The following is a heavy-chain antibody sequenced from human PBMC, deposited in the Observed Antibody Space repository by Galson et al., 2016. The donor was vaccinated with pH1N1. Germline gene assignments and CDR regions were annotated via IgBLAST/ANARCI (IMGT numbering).Heavy chain of an antibody. D-gene: IGHD2-21*02. CDR2: IYPGDSDP. Sequence: QSGAEVKKPGESLKISCKGSGGTFISHWIAWVHQMPGKGLEWMGIIYPGDSDPRYSQSFAGQVTISADKSSNPAYLRWSSLKASDTAMYYCARLAHCIGDCYSMGPWGYFDFWGQGTLVAVSS. CDR1: GGTFISHW. V-gene: IGHV5-51*07. CDR3: ARLAHCIGDCYSMGPWGYFDF. J-gene: IGHJ4*03.